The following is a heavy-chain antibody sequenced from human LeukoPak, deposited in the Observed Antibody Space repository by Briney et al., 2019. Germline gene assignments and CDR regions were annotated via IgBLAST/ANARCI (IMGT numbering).Heavy chain of an antibody. Sequence: PGGSLSLYCAAAGFTFSSYAMRWVRQAPGKGLEWVSAISGSGGSTYYADSVKGRFTNSRDNSKNTLYLQMNSLRAEDTAVYYCAKLWGAIFPDWGQGTLVTVSS. D-gene: IGHD3-9*01. V-gene: IGHV3-23*01. CDR1: GFTFSSYA. J-gene: IGHJ4*02. CDR3: AKLWGAIFPD. CDR2: ISGSGGST.